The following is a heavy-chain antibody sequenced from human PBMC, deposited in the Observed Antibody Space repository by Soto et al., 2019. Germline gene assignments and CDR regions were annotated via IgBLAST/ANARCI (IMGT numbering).Heavy chain of an antibody. CDR3: AGDIDPTLRTDYYGMDV. V-gene: IGHV4-34*01. D-gene: IGHD2-15*01. Sequence: SETLSLTCAVYGGSFSGYYWSWIRQPPGKGLEWIGEINHSGSTNYNPSLKSRVTISVDTSKNQFSLKLSSVTAADTAVYYCAGDIDPTLRTDYYGMDVWGQGTTVTVSS. J-gene: IGHJ6*02. CDR1: GGSFSGYY. CDR2: INHSGST.